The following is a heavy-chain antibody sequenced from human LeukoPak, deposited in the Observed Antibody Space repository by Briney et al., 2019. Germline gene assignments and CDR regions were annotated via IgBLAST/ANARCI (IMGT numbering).Heavy chain of an antibody. CDR3: ARGRKHIVVVTAIPPAYWYFDL. CDR1: GGSFSGYY. V-gene: IGHV4-34*01. J-gene: IGHJ2*01. CDR2: INHSGST. D-gene: IGHD2-21*02. Sequence: SETLSLTCAVYGGSFSGYYWSWIRQPPGKGLEWIGEINHSGSTNYNPSLKSRVTISVDTSKNQFSLKLSSVTAADTAVYYCARGRKHIVVVTAIPPAYWYFDLWGRGTLVTVSS.